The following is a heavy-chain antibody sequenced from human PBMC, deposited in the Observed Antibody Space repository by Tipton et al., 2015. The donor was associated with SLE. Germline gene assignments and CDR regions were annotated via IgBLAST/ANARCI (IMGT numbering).Heavy chain of an antibody. Sequence: TLSLTCAVSGDSISRSYWSWIRQPPGKGLEWIGYIYDSGSTNYNPSLKSRVTISVDTSKNQFSLKLSSVTAADTAVYYCARGYHLPRVTCFYDTVPVRGQG. CDR1: GDSISRSY. D-gene: IGHD5/OR15-5a*01. CDR3: ARGYHLPRVTCFYDTVPV. V-gene: IGHV4-59*01. J-gene: IGHJ6*02. CDR2: IYDSGST.